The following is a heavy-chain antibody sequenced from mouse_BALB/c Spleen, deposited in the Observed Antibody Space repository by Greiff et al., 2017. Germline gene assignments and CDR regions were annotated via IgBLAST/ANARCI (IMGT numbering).Heavy chain of an antibody. CDR2: IAPGSGST. CDR1: GYTFTSYW. J-gene: IGHJ3*01. CDR3: ASTVGHGNSAWFAY. V-gene: IGHV1S41*01. D-gene: IGHD2-1*01. Sequence: DLVKPGASVKLSCKASGYTFTSYWINWIKQRPGQGLEWIGRIAPGSGSTYYNEMFKGKATLTVDTSSSTAYIQLSSLSSEDSAVYFCASTVGHGNSAWFAYWGQGTLVTVSA.